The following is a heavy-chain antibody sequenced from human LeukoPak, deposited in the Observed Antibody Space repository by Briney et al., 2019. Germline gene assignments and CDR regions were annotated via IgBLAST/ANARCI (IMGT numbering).Heavy chain of an antibody. Sequence: GGSLRLSCAASGFTFSSYAMSWVRQAPGKGLEWVSAISSSGGSTYYADSVKGRFTISRDNSKNTLYLQMNSLRAEDTAVYYCAKDRVVSRFGPTKQFDPWGQGTLVTVSS. J-gene: IGHJ5*02. CDR1: GFTFSSYA. D-gene: IGHD3-10*01. CDR2: ISSSGGST. CDR3: AKDRVVSRFGPTKQFDP. V-gene: IGHV3-23*01.